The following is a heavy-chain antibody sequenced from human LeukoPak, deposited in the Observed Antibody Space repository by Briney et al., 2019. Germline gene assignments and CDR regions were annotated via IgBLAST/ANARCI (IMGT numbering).Heavy chain of an antibody. D-gene: IGHD5-18*01. CDR1: GYTLTELS. Sequence: GASVKVSCKVSGYTLTELSMHWVRQAPGQGLEWMGWINPNSGGTNYAQKFQGRVTMTRDTSISTAYMELSRLRSDDTAVYYCAREKIQLWSRGYMDVWGKGTTVTVSS. V-gene: IGHV1-2*02. CDR2: INPNSGGT. J-gene: IGHJ6*03. CDR3: AREKIQLWSRGYMDV.